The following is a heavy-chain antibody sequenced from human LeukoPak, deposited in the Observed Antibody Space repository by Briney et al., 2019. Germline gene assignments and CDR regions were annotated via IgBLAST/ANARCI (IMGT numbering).Heavy chain of an antibody. CDR1: GFITNNYT. Sequence: GGSLRLSCAASGFITNNYTMAWVRQAPGKGLEWVSAISGSGHSTYYADSVKGRFTISRDNSKNTLYLQMNSLRAEDTAVYYCAKGTSSSWLDIGYWGQGTLVTVSS. J-gene: IGHJ4*02. D-gene: IGHD6-13*01. CDR3: AKGTSSSWLDIGY. CDR2: ISGSGHST. V-gene: IGHV3-23*01.